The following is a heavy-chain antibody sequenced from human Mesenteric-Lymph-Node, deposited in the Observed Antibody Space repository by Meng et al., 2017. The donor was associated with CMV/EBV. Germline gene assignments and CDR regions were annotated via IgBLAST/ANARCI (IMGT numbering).Heavy chain of an antibody. CDR1: GASVISVNYY. CDR2: IFHSGSP. D-gene: IGHD6-19*01. Sequence: SETLSLTCTVSGASVISVNYYWSWIRQTPGKGLEWIGYIFHSGSPNYNPSLESRVTISLDTSKTRFALKVRSLTAADTAVYYCARGIAVTGIGVHFDYWGQGTLVTVSS. CDR3: ARGIAVTGIGVHFDY. V-gene: IGHV4-61*01. J-gene: IGHJ4*02.